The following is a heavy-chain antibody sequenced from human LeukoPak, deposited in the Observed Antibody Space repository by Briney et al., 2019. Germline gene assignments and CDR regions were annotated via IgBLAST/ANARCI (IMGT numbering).Heavy chain of an antibody. Sequence: SETLSLTCTVSGGSISRYYWSWIRQPAGKGLEWIGRIYTSGSTNYNPSLKSRVTMSVDTAKNQLSLKLSSVTAADTAVYYCARDGSSGWYFGGGFDIWGQGTMVTVSS. CDR3: ARDGSSGWYFGGGFDI. J-gene: IGHJ3*02. D-gene: IGHD6-19*01. V-gene: IGHV4-4*07. CDR1: GGSISRYY. CDR2: IYTSGST.